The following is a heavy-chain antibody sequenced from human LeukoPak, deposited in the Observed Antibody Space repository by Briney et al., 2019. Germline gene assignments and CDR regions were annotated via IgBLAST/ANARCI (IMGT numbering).Heavy chain of an antibody. J-gene: IGHJ4*02. D-gene: IGHD3-10*01. CDR3: ANRGIYGYFNY. CDR1: GGSITDSTYY. V-gene: IGHV4-39*01. CDR2: MSYSGTT. Sequence: NPSETLSLTCTVTGGSITDSTYYWGWVRQPPGKGLEWIGSMSYSGTTYYNPSLKSRVLISAGTSKNQFSLRLTSVTAADTAVYYCANRGIYGYFNYWGQGTLVTVSS.